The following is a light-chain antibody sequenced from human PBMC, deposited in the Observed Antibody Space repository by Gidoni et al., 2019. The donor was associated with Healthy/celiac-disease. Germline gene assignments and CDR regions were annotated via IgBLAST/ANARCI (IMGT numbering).Light chain of an antibody. Sequence: DIQMTQSPSTLSASVGDRVTITCRASQSISIWLAWYQQKPGKAPKLLIYKASSLESGVQSRFSGSGSGTEFTLTISSLQPDDFATYYCQQYNSYPWTFGQGTKVEIK. CDR2: KAS. CDR3: QQYNSYPWT. J-gene: IGKJ1*01. V-gene: IGKV1-5*03. CDR1: QSISIW.